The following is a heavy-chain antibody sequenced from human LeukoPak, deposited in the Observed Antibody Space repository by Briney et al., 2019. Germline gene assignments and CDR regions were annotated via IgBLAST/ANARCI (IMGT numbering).Heavy chain of an antibody. V-gene: IGHV1-69*13. J-gene: IGHJ5*02. CDR1: GGTFSSYA. Sequence: SVKVSCKASGGTFSSYAISWVRRAPGQGLEWMGGIIPIFGTANYAQKFQGRVTITADESTSTAYMELSSLRSEDTAVYYCARAPRPNYDSSGDNWFDPWGQGTLVTVSS. CDR3: ARAPRPNYDSSGDNWFDP. D-gene: IGHD3-22*01. CDR2: IIPIFGTA.